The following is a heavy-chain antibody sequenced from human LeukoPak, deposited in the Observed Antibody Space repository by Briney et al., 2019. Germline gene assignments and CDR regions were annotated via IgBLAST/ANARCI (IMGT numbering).Heavy chain of an antibody. D-gene: IGHD2-2*01. Sequence: SETLSLTCAVYGGSFSGDYWSWIRQPPGKGLEWIGEINHSGSTNYNPSLKSRVTISVDTSKNQFSLKLSSVTAADSAVYYCARSYAHDYWGQGTLVTVSS. V-gene: IGHV4-34*01. CDR1: GGSFSGDY. J-gene: IGHJ4*02. CDR2: INHSGST. CDR3: ARSYAHDY.